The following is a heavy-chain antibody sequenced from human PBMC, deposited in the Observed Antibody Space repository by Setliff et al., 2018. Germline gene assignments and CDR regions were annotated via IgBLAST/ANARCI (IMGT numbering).Heavy chain of an antibody. CDR1: GASVTSFDYY. D-gene: IGHD2-2*01. CDR3: ARTHCTTTSCFYFHY. J-gene: IGHJ4*02. Sequence: SETLSLTCTVSGASVTSFDYYWSWIRQPPGKGLEYIGHISHGVSTSYSPSLKSRLSISADTSKNQFSLKLTSVTAADTAVYYCARTHCTTTSCFYFHYWGQGTMVTVSS. V-gene: IGHV4-30-4*01. CDR2: ISHGVST.